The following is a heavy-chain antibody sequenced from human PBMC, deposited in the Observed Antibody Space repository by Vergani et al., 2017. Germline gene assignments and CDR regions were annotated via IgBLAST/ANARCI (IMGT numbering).Heavy chain of an antibody. CDR3: ARLYHDFWSGYPNWFDP. J-gene: IGHJ5*02. CDR2: ISAYNGNT. CDR1: GYTFTSYD. Sequence: QVQLVQSGAEVKKPGASVKVSCKASGYTFTSYDINWVRQATGQGLDWMGWISAYNGNTNYAQKLQGRVTMTTDTSTRKAYMELRSLRSDGTAVYYCARLYHDFWSGYPNWFDPWGQGTLVTVSS. D-gene: IGHD3-3*01. V-gene: IGHV1-18*01.